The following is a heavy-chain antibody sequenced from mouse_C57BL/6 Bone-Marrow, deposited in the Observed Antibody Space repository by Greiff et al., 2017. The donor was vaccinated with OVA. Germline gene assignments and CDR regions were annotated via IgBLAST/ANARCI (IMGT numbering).Heavy chain of an antibody. CDR3: ARPYCGSSMFAY. Sequence: VQLQQPGTELVKPGASVKLSCKASGYTFTSSWMHWVKQRPGQGLEWIGNINPSNGGTNYNEKFKSKATLTVDKSSSTAYMQLSSLTSEDSAGYDCARPYCGSSMFAYWGQGTLVTVSA. D-gene: IGHD1-1*01. CDR1: GYTFTSSW. V-gene: IGHV1-53*01. CDR2: INPSNGGT. J-gene: IGHJ3*01.